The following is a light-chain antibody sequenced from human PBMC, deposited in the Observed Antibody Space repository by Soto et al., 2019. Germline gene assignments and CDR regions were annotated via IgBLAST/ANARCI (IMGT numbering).Light chain of an antibody. J-gene: IGKJ2*01. CDR1: QSIITY. CDR2: AVS. V-gene: IGKV1-39*01. CDR3: QQSYKFPRT. Sequence: DIQMTQSRSSLSASVVDRVTITCRASQSIITYLNWYQQKPGKPPKILMYAVSSLHSGAPSRFSGSGSGTDSTLTISSLQSEDFATYFCQQSYKFPRTFGQGTKVDI.